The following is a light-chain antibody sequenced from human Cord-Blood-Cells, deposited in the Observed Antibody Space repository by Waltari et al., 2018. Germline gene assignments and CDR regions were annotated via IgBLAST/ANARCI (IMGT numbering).Light chain of an antibody. V-gene: IGLV2-23*01. CDR2: EGN. CDR1: SSDVGSYNL. CDR3: GSDAGSSTWV. J-gene: IGLJ3*02. Sequence: QSALTQPASVSGSPGQSTTIPCTGTSSDVGSYNLVSWYQQHPGKAPQLMICEGNKRPAGVSNRFSGAKSCNAASLTISGLQAEDEADYYCGSDAGSSTWVFGGGTKLTVL.